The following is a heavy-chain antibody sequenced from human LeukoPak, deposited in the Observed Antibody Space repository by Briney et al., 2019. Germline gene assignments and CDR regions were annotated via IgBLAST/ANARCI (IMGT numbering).Heavy chain of an antibody. CDR1: GFTFSSYS. V-gene: IGHV3-66*01. Sequence: GGSLRLSCAASGFTFSSYSMNWVRQAPGKGLEWVSVIYSGGTTYYADSVKGRFTISRDNSKNTLYLQMNSLRAEDTAVYYCAKKDNGNYFNFDYWGQGTLVTVSS. J-gene: IGHJ4*02. CDR3: AKKDNGNYFNFDY. D-gene: IGHD2/OR15-2a*01. CDR2: IYSGGTT.